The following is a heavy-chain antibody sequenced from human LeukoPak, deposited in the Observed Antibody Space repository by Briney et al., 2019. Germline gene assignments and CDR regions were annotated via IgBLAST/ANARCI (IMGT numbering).Heavy chain of an antibody. V-gene: IGHV4-39*07. CDR2: INYSGNT. CDR3: ARTYSSGQGAYY. Sequence: SETLSLTCTVSGDSISSSGCYRAWIRQAPGKGLEWIGSINYSGNTYYNPSLKSRVTVSVDTSKNQFSLKLSSMTAADAAMYYCARTYSSGQGAYYWGQGTLVTVSS. CDR1: GDSISSSGCY. D-gene: IGHD6-19*01. J-gene: IGHJ4*02.